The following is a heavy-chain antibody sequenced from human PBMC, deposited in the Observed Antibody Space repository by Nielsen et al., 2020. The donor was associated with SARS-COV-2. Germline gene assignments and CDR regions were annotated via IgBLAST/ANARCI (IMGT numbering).Heavy chain of an antibody. V-gene: IGHV3-23*01. Sequence: GGSLRLSCAASGFTFSSYAMSWVRQAPGKGLEWVSAISGSGGSTYYADSVKGRFTISRDNSKNTLYLQMNSLRAEDTAVYYCAKDRDVSAVAGSGGACDYWGQGTLVTVSS. D-gene: IGHD6-19*01. CDR2: ISGSGGST. CDR1: GFTFSSYA. CDR3: AKDRDVSAVAGSGGACDY. J-gene: IGHJ4*02.